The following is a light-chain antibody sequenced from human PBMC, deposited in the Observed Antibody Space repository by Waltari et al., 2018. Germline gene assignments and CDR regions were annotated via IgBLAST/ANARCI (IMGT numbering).Light chain of an antibody. J-gene: IGLJ2*01. Sequence: SYVVTQPPSVSVAPGETATITCGGDNIGTYSVHWYQQKAGQAPVLVIFYDRDRPSGIPDRFSASNSGNTASLTITGAQAEDEADYYCNSRDSSGDYVAFAGGTKLTVL. CDR2: YDR. V-gene: IGLV3-21*01. CDR3: NSRDSSGDYVA. CDR1: NIGTYS.